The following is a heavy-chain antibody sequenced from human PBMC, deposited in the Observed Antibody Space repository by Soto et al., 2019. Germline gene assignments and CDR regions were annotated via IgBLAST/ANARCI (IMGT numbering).Heavy chain of an antibody. Sequence: PXGSLRLSCAASGFTFSGYAMSWVRQAPGKGLEWVSAISGSGDKTYYADSVKGRFTISRDNSKNTLYLQMNSLRAEDTAVYYCAKDGKIAAAGTWVKYFDYWGQGTLVTVSS. CDR1: GFTFSGYA. V-gene: IGHV3-23*01. J-gene: IGHJ4*02. CDR3: AKDGKIAAAGTWVKYFDY. CDR2: ISGSGDKT. D-gene: IGHD6-13*01.